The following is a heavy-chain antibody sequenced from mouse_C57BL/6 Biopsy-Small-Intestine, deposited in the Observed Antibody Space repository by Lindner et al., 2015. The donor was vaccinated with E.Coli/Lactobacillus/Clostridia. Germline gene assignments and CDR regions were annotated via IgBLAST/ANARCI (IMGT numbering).Heavy chain of an antibody. J-gene: IGHJ1*03. V-gene: IGHV1-9*01. CDR1: GYTFTAYW. Sequence: VQLQESGAELMRPGASVKLSCKATGYTFTAYWIEWVKQRPGHGLEWIGEILPGSGTTNYNETFNGKATFSADTSSNTVYMQVSSLTTEDSAIFYCTRRWGFYFDVWGTGTMVTVSS. D-gene: IGHD1-1*02. CDR2: ILPGSGTT. CDR3: TRRWGFYFDV.